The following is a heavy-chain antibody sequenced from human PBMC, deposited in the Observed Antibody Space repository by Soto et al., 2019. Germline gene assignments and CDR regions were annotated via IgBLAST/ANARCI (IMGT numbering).Heavy chain of an antibody. V-gene: IGHV3-30*03. J-gene: IGHJ6*02. CDR2: ISFDGSQE. CDR1: GFSFSFYG. Sequence: QVRLVESGGGVVQPGRSLRVSCAASGFSFSFYGMHWVRQAPGQGLEWVAVISFDGSQEDYADSLKGRFTISRDNSKSTLYLHMNSLRPEDTAIYYCARDQDYGDVGGMDVWGQGTTVTVSS. D-gene: IGHD4-17*01. CDR3: ARDQDYGDVGGMDV.